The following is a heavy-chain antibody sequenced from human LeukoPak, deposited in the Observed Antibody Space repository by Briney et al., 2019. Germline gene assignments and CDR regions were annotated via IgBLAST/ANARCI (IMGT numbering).Heavy chain of an antibody. Sequence: SQTLSLTCTVSGGSISSGGYSWSWIRQHPGKGLEWIGYIYYSGSTYYNPSLKSRVTISVDTSKNQFSLKLSSVTAADTAVYYCARDGDGYNYWGQGTLATVSS. J-gene: IGHJ4*02. CDR3: ARDGDGYNY. CDR1: GGSISSGGYS. CDR2: IYYSGST. V-gene: IGHV4-31*03. D-gene: IGHD5-24*01.